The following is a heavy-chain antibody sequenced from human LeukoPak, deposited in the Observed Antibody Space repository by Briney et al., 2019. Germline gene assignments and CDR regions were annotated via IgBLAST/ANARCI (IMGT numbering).Heavy chain of an antibody. D-gene: IGHD3-10*01. J-gene: IGHJ4*02. V-gene: IGHV4-4*07. Sequence: SETLSLTCTVSGGSFSSYYWSWIRQPAGKGLEWIGHIYTSGSTNYKPSLKSRVTMSIDTSKNQFSLKLTSVTAADTAVYYCAREARWYHSGSYYFDYWGQGTLVTVSS. CDR1: GGSFSSYY. CDR3: AREARWYHSGSYYFDY. CDR2: IYTSGST.